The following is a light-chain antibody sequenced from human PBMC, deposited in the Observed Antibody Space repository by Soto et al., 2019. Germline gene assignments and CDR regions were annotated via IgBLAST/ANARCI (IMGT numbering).Light chain of an antibody. CDR1: QGFTST. CDR2: GAS. CDR3: QQYGSLIT. Sequence: EIVMTQSPATLSVSPGERAALSCRASQGFTSTVAWYQQKPGQAPRLLIYGASTRATAIPPRFSGSGSGTEFTLTISRLEPEDFAVYYCQQYGSLITFGQGTRLEIK. V-gene: IGKV3-15*01. J-gene: IGKJ5*01.